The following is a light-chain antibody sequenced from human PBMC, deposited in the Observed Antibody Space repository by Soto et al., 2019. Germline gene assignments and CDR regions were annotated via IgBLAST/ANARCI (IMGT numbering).Light chain of an antibody. Sequence: QSVLTQPPSASGTPGQRVTISCSGATSNIGTNSVRWYQQVPGTAPKVLIYNNHERPSGVPDRFSGSKSGASASLALSGLQSDDEADYYCAAWDDNLWLFGGGTKLTVL. CDR3: AAWDDNLWL. V-gene: IGLV1-44*01. CDR2: NNH. CDR1: TSNIGTNS. J-gene: IGLJ3*02.